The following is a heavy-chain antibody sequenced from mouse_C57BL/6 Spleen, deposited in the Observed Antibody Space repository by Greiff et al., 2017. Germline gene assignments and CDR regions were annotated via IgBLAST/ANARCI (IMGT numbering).Heavy chain of an antibody. CDR2: IRSKSSNYAT. D-gene: IGHD4-1*01. J-gene: IGHJ2*01. Sequence: DAGGGLVQPKGSLKLSCAASGFTFNTYAMHWVRQAPGKGLEWVARIRSKSSNYATYYADSVKDRFTISRSDSQSMLYLQMNNLKTEDTAMYSCVREGGTRVYGYYFDYWGQGTTLTVSS. CDR3: VREGGTRVYGYYFDY. CDR1: GFTFNTYA. V-gene: IGHV10-3*01.